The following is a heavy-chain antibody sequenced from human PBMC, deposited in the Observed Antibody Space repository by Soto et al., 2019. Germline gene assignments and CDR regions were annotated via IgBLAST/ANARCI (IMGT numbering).Heavy chain of an antibody. V-gene: IGHV3-30*18. J-gene: IGHJ4*02. Sequence: PGGSLRLSCAASGFTFSSYGMHWVRQAPGKGLEWVAVISYDGSNKYYADSVKGRFTISRDNSKNTLYLQMNSLRAEDTAVYYCAKDIVGATGHPVADYWGQGTLVTVSS. CDR3: AKDIVGATGHPVADY. D-gene: IGHD1-26*01. CDR1: GFTFSSYG. CDR2: ISYDGSNK.